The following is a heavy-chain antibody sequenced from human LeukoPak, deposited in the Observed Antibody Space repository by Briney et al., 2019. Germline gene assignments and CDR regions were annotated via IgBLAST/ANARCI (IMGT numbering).Heavy chain of an antibody. CDR1: GFTFSSYW. Sequence: GGSLRLSCAASGFTFSSYWMSWVRQAPGKGLEWVANIKQDGSEKYYVDSVKGRFTISRDNAKNSLYLQMNSLRAEDTAVYYCARLGYCSSTSCYKGPQYYYYYMDVWGKGTTVTVSS. CDR2: IKQDGSEK. V-gene: IGHV3-7*01. CDR3: ARLGYCSSTSCYKGPQYYYYYMDV. D-gene: IGHD2-2*02. J-gene: IGHJ6*03.